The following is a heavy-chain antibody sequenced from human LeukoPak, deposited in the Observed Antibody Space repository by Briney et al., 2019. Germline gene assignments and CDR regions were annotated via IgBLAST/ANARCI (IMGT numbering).Heavy chain of an antibody. CDR3: ARVPSADYYMDV. CDR1: GYTFTSYG. J-gene: IGHJ6*03. V-gene: IGHV1-18*01. D-gene: IGHD3-3*01. Sequence: ASVKVSCKASGYTFTSYGISWVRQAPGQGLEWMGWISAYNGNTNYAQKLQGIVTMTTDTSTSTAYMELRSLRSDDTAVYYCARVPSADYYMDVWGKGTTVTVSS. CDR2: ISAYNGNT.